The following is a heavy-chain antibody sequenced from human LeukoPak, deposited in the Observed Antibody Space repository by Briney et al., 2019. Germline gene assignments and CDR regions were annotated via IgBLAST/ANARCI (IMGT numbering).Heavy chain of an antibody. J-gene: IGHJ3*02. CDR2: IIPIFGTA. Sequence: ASVKVSCKASGGTFSSYAISWVRQAPGQGLEWMGRIIPIFGTANYAQKFQGRVTITTDESTSTAYMELSSLRSEDTAVYYCARVWGMTRAAFDIWGQGTMVTVSS. V-gene: IGHV1-69*05. D-gene: IGHD1-14*01. CDR3: ARVWGMTRAAFDI. CDR1: GGTFSSYA.